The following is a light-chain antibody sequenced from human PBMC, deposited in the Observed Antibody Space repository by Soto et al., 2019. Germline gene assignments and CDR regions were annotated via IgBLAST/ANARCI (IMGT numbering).Light chain of an antibody. CDR1: HSIFNY. CDR2: DGS. J-gene: IGKJ4*01. Sequence: DIQLTQSPSSLSASVGDRVTIACQASHSIFNYLNWYQFKPGKAPKVLIFDGSNLETGVPSRFSGSGSGTAYSLTINSLQPEDVATYYCQHYDSLPLTFGGGTKVEIE. CDR3: QHYDSLPLT. V-gene: IGKV1-33*01.